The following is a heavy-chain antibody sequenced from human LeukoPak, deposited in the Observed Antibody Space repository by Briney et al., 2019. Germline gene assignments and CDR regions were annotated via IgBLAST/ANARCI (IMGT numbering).Heavy chain of an antibody. CDR3: TTGLMGMTTVTTNDY. CDR2: ISGTGAGT. Sequence: GGSLRLSCAASGFSFGYYAMSWVRQAPGKGLEWVSAISGTGAGTYYADSVKGRLTVSRDNSKNTLWLQMNSLKTEDTAVYYCTTGLMGMTTVTTNDYWGQGTLVTVSS. J-gene: IGHJ4*02. D-gene: IGHD4-17*01. CDR1: GFSFGYYA. V-gene: IGHV3-23*01.